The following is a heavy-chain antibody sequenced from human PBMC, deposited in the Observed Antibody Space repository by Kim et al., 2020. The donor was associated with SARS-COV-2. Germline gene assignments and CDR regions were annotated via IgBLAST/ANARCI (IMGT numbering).Heavy chain of an antibody. Sequence: GGSLRLSCAASGFTFSSYWMSWVRQAPGKGLEWVANINQDGTEKYSVDSVKGRFTISRDNAKNSLYLQMNGLRAEDTAVYFCARGLTYTSSWYRAFDIWGLGTMVTVS. CDR1: GFTFSSYW. V-gene: IGHV3-7*01. CDR2: INQDGTEK. J-gene: IGHJ3*02. D-gene: IGHD6-13*01. CDR3: ARGLTYTSSWYRAFDI.